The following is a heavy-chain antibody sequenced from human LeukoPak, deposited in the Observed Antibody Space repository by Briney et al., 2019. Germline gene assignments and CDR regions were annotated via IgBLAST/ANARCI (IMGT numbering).Heavy chain of an antibody. CDR3: ARLRGGIQLWGD. J-gene: IGHJ4*02. CDR2: LSHNGLN. Sequence: SETLSLTCTVSGGSVTSDSYSWGWIRQPPRKGLQWIVTLSHNGLNYYNPSLKSRVSIPVVTSKNQFSLRLSSLTAADTAVYYCARLRGGIQLWGDWGQGTLVTVSS. V-gene: IGHV4-39*01. D-gene: IGHD5-18*01. CDR1: GGSVTSDSYS.